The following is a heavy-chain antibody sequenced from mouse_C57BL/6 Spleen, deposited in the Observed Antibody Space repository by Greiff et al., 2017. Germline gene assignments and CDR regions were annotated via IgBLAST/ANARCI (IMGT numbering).Heavy chain of an antibody. D-gene: IGHD2-1*01. Sequence: VQLQQPGAELVKPGASVKLSCKASGYTFTSYWMHWVKQRPGRGLEWIGRIDPNSGGTKYNEKFKSKATMTVDKPSSSAYMQLSSLTSEDSAVYYCARSVCNYAVLDAMDYWGQGTSVTVSS. J-gene: IGHJ4*01. CDR1: GYTFTSYW. CDR3: ARSVCNYAVLDAMDY. CDR2: IDPNSGGT. V-gene: IGHV1-72*01.